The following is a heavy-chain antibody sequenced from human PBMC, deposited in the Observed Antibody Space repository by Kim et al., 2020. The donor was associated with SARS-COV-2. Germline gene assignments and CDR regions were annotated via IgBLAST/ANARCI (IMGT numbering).Heavy chain of an antibody. CDR1: GLNFGDYA. V-gene: IGHV3-49*03. J-gene: IGHJ4*02. CDR2: IRSKRYGETT. D-gene: IGHD3-22*01. CDR3: TSGPYYYDNGAYYHDY. Sequence: GGSLRLSCTTSGLNFGDYAMNWFRQAPGKGLEWVAFIRSKRYGETTEYAASVKGRFTISRDDSKSIAYLQMNGLKTEDTAVYYCTSGPYYYDNGAYYHDYWGQGTLVTVSS.